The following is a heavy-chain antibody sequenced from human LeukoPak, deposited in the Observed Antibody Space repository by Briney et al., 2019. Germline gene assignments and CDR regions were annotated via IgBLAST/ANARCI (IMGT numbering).Heavy chain of an antibody. CDR1: GFTFDDYA. CDR3: ARAGVAATVPSFDY. V-gene: IGHV3-9*01. D-gene: IGHD2-15*01. Sequence: PGGSLRLSYAASGFTFDDYAMHWVRRAPGKGLEWVSGISWNSGSIGYADSVKGRFTISRDNAKNSLYLQMNSLRAEDTALYYCARAGVAATVPSFDYWGQGTLVTVSS. J-gene: IGHJ4*02. CDR2: ISWNSGSI.